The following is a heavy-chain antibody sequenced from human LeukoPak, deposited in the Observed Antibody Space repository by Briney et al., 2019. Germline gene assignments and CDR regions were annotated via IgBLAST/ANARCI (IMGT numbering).Heavy chain of an antibody. CDR1: GGSISNYY. Sequence: PSETLSLTCTVSGGSISNYYWSWIRQPPGKGLEWIGYIYSSGSTNYNPSLKSRDTISVDTSKNQLSLRLNSVTAADAAVYYCARAHSSSWYMDYWGQGTLVTVS. CDR3: ARAHSSSWYMDY. J-gene: IGHJ4*02. V-gene: IGHV4-59*01. D-gene: IGHD6-13*01. CDR2: IYSSGST.